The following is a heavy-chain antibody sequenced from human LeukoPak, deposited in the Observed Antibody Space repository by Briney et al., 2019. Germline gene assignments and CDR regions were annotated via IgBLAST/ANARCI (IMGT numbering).Heavy chain of an antibody. CDR2: ISSSSSTI. Sequence: PGGSLRLSCAASGFTFSSYSMNWVRQAPGKGLEWVSYISSSSSTIYQADSVKGRFTISRDNAKNSLYLQMNSLRAEDTAVYYCARDSDFRSGYLGNFDYWSQGTLVTVSS. D-gene: IGHD3-3*01. CDR1: GFTFSSYS. V-gene: IGHV3-48*01. J-gene: IGHJ4*02. CDR3: ARDSDFRSGYLGNFDY.